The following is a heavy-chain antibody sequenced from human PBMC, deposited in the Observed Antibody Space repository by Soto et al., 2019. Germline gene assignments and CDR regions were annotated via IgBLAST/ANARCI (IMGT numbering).Heavy chain of an antibody. J-gene: IGHJ4*02. CDR3: ARVGVRLAAPRVWPY. CDR2: INPYNGNT. D-gene: IGHD6-13*01. Sequence: ASVKVSCKASGYTFTSYGISWARQAPGQGLEWMAWINPYNGNTKYAEKFLGRVTVTTDTSTATAYMEVRSLTSDDTAVFYCARVGVRLAAPRVWPYWGQGTPVTVSS. V-gene: IGHV1-18*01. CDR1: GYTFTSYG.